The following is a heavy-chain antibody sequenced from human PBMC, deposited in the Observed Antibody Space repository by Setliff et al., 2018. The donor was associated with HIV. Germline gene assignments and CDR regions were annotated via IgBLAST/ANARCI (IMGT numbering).Heavy chain of an antibody. J-gene: IGHJ4*02. CDR1: NGSFSGHY. CDR3: ASLLSRGYYYDRSGYSYRDY. D-gene: IGHD3-22*01. V-gene: IGHV4-34*01. CDR2: INHMGSP. Sequence: SETLSLTCVVYNGSFSGHYWSWIRQPPGKGLEWIGEINHMGSPNYNSSLKSRVTISLDTSKNQFSLKLSSVTAADTAVYYCASLLSRGYYYDRSGYSYRDYWGQGTLVTVSS.